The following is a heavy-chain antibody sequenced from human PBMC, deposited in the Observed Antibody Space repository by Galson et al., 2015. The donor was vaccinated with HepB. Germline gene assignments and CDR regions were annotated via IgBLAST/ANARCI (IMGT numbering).Heavy chain of an antibody. V-gene: IGHV6-1*01. CDR3: ARFYYYDSSGYYYNAFDI. D-gene: IGHD3-22*01. CDR1: GDSVSSNSAA. Sequence: CAISGDSVSSNSAAWNWIRQSPSRGLEWLGRTYYRSKWYNDYAVSVKSRITINPDTSKNQFSLKLNSVTPEDTAVYYCARFYYYDSSGYYYNAFDIWGQGTMVTVSS. CDR2: TYYRSKWYN. J-gene: IGHJ3*02.